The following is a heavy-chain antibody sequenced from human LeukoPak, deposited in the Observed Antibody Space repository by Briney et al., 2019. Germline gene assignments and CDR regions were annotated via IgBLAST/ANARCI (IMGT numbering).Heavy chain of an antibody. J-gene: IGHJ4*02. V-gene: IGHV3-23*01. CDR2: ISGGGGGT. CDR3: TKDSDCTSTSCFFDF. CDR1: GFTFINYA. Sequence: PGGSLRLSCAASGFTFINYAMSWVRQAPGKGLEWVSAISGGGGGTYYADSVKGRFTISRDSSKNTLYLQMNSLRAEDTAVYYCTKDSDCTSTSCFFDFWGQGILVTVSS. D-gene: IGHD2-2*01.